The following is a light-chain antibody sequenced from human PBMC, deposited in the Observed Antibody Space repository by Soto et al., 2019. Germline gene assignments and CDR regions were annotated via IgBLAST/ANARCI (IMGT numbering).Light chain of an antibody. CDR3: QQYNSYSLT. CDR1: QNINNW. J-gene: IGKJ1*01. CDR2: DAS. Sequence: DIQMTQSPSTLSASIGDRVTITCRASQNINNWIAWYQQKPGKAPKFLIYDASTLESGVPSRFSGSGFGTEFSLTISSLQPDDFGSYYCQQYNSYSLTFGQGTKVEIK. V-gene: IGKV1-5*01.